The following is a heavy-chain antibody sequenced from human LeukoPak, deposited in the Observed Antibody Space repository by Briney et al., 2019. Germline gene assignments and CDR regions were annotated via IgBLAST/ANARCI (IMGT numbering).Heavy chain of an antibody. V-gene: IGHV3-53*01. CDR3: AREYGSVLGDY. D-gene: IGHD3-10*01. CDR1: GFNVNNNY. Sequence: GGSLRLSCAASGFNVNNNYMSWVRQAPGKGLEWVSVIYSGGNTYYADSVKGRFTISRDNSKNTVYLQMNSLRAEDTAVYYCAREYGSVLGDYWGQGTLVTVSS. J-gene: IGHJ4*02. CDR2: IYSGGNT.